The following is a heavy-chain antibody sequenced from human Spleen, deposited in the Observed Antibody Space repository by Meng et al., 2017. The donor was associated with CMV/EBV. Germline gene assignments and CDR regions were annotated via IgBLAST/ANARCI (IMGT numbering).Heavy chain of an antibody. CDR1: GGYIKNWF. CDR2: VYINDNT. D-gene: IGHD1-26*01. J-gene: IGHJ4*02. Sequence: LQATRPGLVKPSETLSLTCTVSGGYIKNWFWSWIRQPAGKKLEWIGRVYINDNTNYNPSFRSRVIMSVDASNNQFSLKLTSVTAADTAVYYCATGSGDFDHWGQGTLVTVSS. V-gene: IGHV4-4*07. CDR3: ATGSGDFDH.